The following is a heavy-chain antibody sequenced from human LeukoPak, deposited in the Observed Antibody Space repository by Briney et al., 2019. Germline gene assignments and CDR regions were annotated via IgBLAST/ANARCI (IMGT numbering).Heavy chain of an antibody. V-gene: IGHV1-18*04. CDR3: ARRPYYDILTGYDY. J-gene: IGHJ4*01. D-gene: IGHD3-9*01. CDR1: GYTFTSYG. Sequence: ASVKVSCKASGYTFTSYGISWVRQAPGQGLEWMGWISAYNGNTNYAQKLQGRVTMTTDTSTSTAYMELRSLRSDDTAVYSSARRPYYDILTGYDYWGQGTLVTVSS. CDR2: ISAYNGNT.